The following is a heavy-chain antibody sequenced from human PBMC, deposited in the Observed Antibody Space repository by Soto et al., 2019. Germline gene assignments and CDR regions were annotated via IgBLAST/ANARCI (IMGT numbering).Heavy chain of an antibody. CDR3: AREHTFDP. V-gene: IGHV3-30-3*01. CDR2: ISYDGSNK. J-gene: IGHJ5*02. Sequence: PGGSLRLSCAASGFTFSSYAMHWVRQAPGKGLEWVAVISYDGSNKYYADSVKGRFTISRDNSKNTLYRQMNSLRAEDTAVYYCAREHTFDPWGQGTLVTVSS. CDR1: GFTFSSYA.